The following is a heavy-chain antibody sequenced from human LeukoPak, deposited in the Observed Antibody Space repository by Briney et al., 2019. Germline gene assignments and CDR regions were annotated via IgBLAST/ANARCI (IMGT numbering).Heavy chain of an antibody. D-gene: IGHD1-26*01. CDR3: ARWAASGIYSNWFDP. CDR1: GYSISSGYY. CDR2: IYHSGST. J-gene: IGHJ5*02. Sequence: TSETLSLTCTVSGYSISSGYYWGWIRQPPGKGLEWIESIYHSGSTYYNPSLKSRVTISVDTSKNQFSLKLSSVTAADTAVYYCARWAASGIYSNWFDPWGQGTLVTVSS. V-gene: IGHV4-38-2*02.